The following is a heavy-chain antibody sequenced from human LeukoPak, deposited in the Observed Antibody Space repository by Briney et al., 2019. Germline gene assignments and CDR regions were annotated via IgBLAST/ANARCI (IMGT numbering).Heavy chain of an antibody. CDR2: INPRDGST. J-gene: IGHJ4*02. V-gene: IGHV1-46*01. CDR3: ARDQEGFDY. CDR1: GYTCTSYY. Sequence: GASVKVSCKASGYTCTSYYMHWVRQATGQGLEWMGIINPRDGSTSYAQKFQGRVTVTRDTSTSTVHMELSGLRSEDTAVYYCARDQEGFDYWGQGTLVTVSS.